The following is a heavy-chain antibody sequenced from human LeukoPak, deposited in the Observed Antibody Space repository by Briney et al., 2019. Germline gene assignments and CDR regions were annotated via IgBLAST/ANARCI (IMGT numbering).Heavy chain of an antibody. J-gene: IGHJ3*02. CDR1: GFAFSSYS. D-gene: IGHD3-22*01. Sequence: GGSLRLSCAASGFAFSSYSMNWVRQAPGTGLEWVSSISSSSSYIHYADSVKGRFTISRDNAKNSLYLQMNSPRAEDTAVYSCARAHYYDSSGSTDAFDIWGQGTMVTVSS. CDR3: ARAHYYDSSGSTDAFDI. CDR2: ISSSSSYI. V-gene: IGHV3-21*01.